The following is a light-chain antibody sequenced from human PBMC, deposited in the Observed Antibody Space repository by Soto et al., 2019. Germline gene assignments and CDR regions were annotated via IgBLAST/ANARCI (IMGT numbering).Light chain of an antibody. V-gene: IGKV3-11*01. J-gene: IGKJ1*01. CDR1: QSVSSY. CDR2: DAS. Sequence: EIVFTQSPATLSLSPGERATLSCRASQSVSSYLAWYQQKPGQAPRLLIYDASNRATGIPARFSGGGSGTDFTLTISSLEPEDFAVYYCQQRSNWPPWTFGQGTKV. CDR3: QQRSNWPPWT.